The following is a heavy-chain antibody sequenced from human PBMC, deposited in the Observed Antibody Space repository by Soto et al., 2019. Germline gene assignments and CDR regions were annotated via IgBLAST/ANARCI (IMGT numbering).Heavy chain of an antibody. Sequence: QLVQSGAEVKKPGASAKVSCKTSGPTFIAYYIHWVRQAPGQGLEWMGWIDPKSGGTTYEQKFLGRVTMTRDASINTAYMELNRLTSDDTAVYYCARVSVDVPEWGQGTLLTVSS. V-gene: IGHV1-2*02. D-gene: IGHD5-12*01. CDR2: IDPKSGGT. CDR1: GPTFIAYY. CDR3: ARVSVDVPE. J-gene: IGHJ4*02.